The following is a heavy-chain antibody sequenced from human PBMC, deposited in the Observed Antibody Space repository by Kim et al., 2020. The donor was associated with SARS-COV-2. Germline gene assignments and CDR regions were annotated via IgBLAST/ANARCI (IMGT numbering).Heavy chain of an antibody. J-gene: IGHJ4*02. V-gene: IGHV3-43D*03. CDR3: AKARISAAGTGGFFDQ. Sequence: GGSLRLSCAASGFTFDDYAMHWVRQAPGKGLEWVSLISWNGSYTYYTDSVKGRFTISRDNSENSLYLQMNSLRPEDTALYYCAKARISAAGTGGFFDQWGLGAPITVSS. CDR1: GFTFDDYA. D-gene: IGHD6-13*01. CDR2: ISWNGSYT.